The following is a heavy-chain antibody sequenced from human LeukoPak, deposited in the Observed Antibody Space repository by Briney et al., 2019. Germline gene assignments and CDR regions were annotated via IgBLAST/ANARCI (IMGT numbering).Heavy chain of an antibody. Sequence: PGGSLRLSCAASGFTFSSYAMNWVRQAPGKGLEWVSLISGSVISGSGDSTYYADSVKGRFTISRDNSKNTLYLQMNSLRAEDTAVYYCVRDDDRPDNGLDYWGQGTLVTASS. V-gene: IGHV3-23*01. CDR2: ISGSGDST. J-gene: IGHJ4*02. D-gene: IGHD3-22*01. CDR1: GFTFSSYA. CDR3: VRDDDRPDNGLDY.